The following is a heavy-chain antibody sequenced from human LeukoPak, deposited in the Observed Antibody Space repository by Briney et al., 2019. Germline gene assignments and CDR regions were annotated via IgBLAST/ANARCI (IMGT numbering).Heavy chain of an antibody. Sequence: GGSPRLSCAASGFSFSSSSMHWVRQAPGKGLEYVAGVGPGGATFYGNSVKGRFIISRDNSRNALYLHMGSLRAEDTALYYCARLPPHGGYVYDEDYWGQGTLVTVSS. CDR2: VGPGGAT. V-gene: IGHV3-64*01. D-gene: IGHD5-18*01. CDR1: GFSFSSSS. J-gene: IGHJ4*02. CDR3: ARLPPHGGYVYDEDY.